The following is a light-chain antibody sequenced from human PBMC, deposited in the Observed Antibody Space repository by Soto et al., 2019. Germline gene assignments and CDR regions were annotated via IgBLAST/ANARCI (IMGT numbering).Light chain of an antibody. V-gene: IGLV2-8*01. CDR3: SSYAGTMNLV. CDR1: STDIGGHDY. Sequence: QSALTQPPSASGSPGQSVTISCTGSSTDIGGHDYVSWYQQFPGKAPKLIIFDVSTRPSGVPDRFSGSKSVNTASLTISGLQAEDEADYYCSSYAGTMNLVFGGGTKLTVL. J-gene: IGLJ2*01. CDR2: DVS.